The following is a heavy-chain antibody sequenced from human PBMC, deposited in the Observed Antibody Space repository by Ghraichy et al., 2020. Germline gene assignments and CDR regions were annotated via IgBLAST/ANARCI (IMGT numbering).Heavy chain of an antibody. CDR1: GYTFTLYG. Sequence: ASVKVSCKVAGYTFTLYGISWIRHAPGQGLEWMGWISAYNGNTNYAQKLQGRVTMTTDTSTSTAYMELRSLRSDDTAVYYCARVRDYYGSGSYVSYYFDYWGQGTLDTVSS. D-gene: IGHD3-10*01. CDR3: ARVRDYYGSGSYVSYYFDY. CDR2: ISAYNGNT. J-gene: IGHJ4*02. V-gene: IGHV1-18*04.